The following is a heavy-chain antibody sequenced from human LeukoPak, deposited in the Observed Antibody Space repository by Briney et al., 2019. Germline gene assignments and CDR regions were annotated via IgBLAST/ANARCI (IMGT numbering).Heavy chain of an antibody. J-gene: IGHJ4*02. CDR2: ITTSGSTI. D-gene: IGHD3-22*01. CDR3: ARIMYYYDSSAYDY. V-gene: IGHV3-11*04. CDR1: GFTFSDYY. Sequence: PGGSLRLSCAASGFTFSDYYLTWIRQAPGKGLEWVAYITTSGSTIYYADSVRGRFTISRDTAKNSLYLQMNSLRAEDTAVYYCARIMYYYDSSAYDYWGQGTLVTVSS.